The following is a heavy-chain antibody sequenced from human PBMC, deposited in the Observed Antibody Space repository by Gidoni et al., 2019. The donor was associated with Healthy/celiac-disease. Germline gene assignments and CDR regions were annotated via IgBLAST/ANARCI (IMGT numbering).Heavy chain of an antibody. Sequence: QVQLQQWGAGLLKPSETLSLTCAVYGGSFSGSYWSWIRQPPGKGLEWIGEINHSGSTNYNPSLKSRVTISVDTSKNQFSLKLSSVTAADTAVYYCARSPTIYSSSWFDYWGQGTLVTVSS. CDR1: GGSFSGSY. CDR2: INHSGST. D-gene: IGHD6-13*01. J-gene: IGHJ4*02. CDR3: ARSPTIYSSSWFDY. V-gene: IGHV4-34*01.